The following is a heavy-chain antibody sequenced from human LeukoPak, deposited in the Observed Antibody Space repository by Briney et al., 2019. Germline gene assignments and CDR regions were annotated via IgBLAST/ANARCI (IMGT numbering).Heavy chain of an antibody. V-gene: IGHV1-18*01. CDR2: ISAYNGNT. J-gene: IGHJ4*02. CDR3: ARDRKEDTAMVWGDY. Sequence: ASVKVSCKASGYTFTSYGISWVRQAPGQGLEWMGWISAYNGNTNYAQKLQGRVTMTTDTSTSTAYMELSSLRSEDTAVYYCARDRKEDTAMVWGDYWGQGTLVTVSS. CDR1: GYTFTSYG. D-gene: IGHD5-18*01.